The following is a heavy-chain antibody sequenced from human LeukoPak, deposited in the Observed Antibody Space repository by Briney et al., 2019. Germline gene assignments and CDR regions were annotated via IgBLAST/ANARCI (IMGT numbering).Heavy chain of an antibody. Sequence: SETLSLTCTVSGGSIRTYYWSWIRQPPGKGLEWIGYIYYSGSTNFNPSLKSRVTISLDTSKNQFSLKLSSVTAADTAVYYCARGREPLTPFDYWGQGTLVTVSS. J-gene: IGHJ4*02. CDR2: IYYSGST. CDR1: GGSIRTYY. V-gene: IGHV4-59*12. CDR3: ARGREPLTPFDY. D-gene: IGHD1-14*01.